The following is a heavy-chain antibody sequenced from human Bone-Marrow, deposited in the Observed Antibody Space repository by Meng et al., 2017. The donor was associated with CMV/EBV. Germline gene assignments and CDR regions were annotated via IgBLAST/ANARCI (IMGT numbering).Heavy chain of an antibody. Sequence: ACKASGYTFTGYYIHWVRQAPGQGLEWMGWINPNSGDTNYAQNFQGRVAMTRDTSISTAYMELSGLRSDDTAVYYCARDLTTAWPNYWGQGTLVPSPQ. CDR2: INPNSGDT. CDR3: ARDLTTAWPNY. CDR1: GYTFTGYY. V-gene: IGHV1-2*02. D-gene: IGHD2-21*02. J-gene: IGHJ4*02.